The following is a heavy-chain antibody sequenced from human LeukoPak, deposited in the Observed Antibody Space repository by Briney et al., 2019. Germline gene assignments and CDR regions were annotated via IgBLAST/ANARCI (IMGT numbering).Heavy chain of an antibody. CDR3: ARESPGYCSSTSCYDYYYMDV. D-gene: IGHD2-2*01. CDR1: GGTFSSYA. CDR2: IIPIFGTA. Sequence: ASVKVSCKASGGTFSSYAISWVRQAPGQRLEWMGGIIPIFGTANYAQKFQGRVTITTDESTSTAYMELSSLRSEDTAVYYCARESPGYCSSTSCYDYYYMDVWGKGTTVTVSS. J-gene: IGHJ6*03. V-gene: IGHV1-69*05.